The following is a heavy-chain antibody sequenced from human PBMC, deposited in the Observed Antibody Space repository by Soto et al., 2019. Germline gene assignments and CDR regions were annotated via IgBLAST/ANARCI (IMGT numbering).Heavy chain of an antibody. CDR3: ARRGRRSGNYADASDI. CDR2: IKQDGSEN. CDR1: GFTFSGYW. D-gene: IGHD1-26*01. Sequence: GESLKISCAASGFTFSGYWMRWPRQAPGKGLEWVANIKQDGSENYFVDSVNGRLTISRDNAKNSLYLQMNSLKTDDTAVYYCARRGRRSGNYADASDIWGQGTMVTVSS. J-gene: IGHJ3*02. V-gene: IGHV3-7*03.